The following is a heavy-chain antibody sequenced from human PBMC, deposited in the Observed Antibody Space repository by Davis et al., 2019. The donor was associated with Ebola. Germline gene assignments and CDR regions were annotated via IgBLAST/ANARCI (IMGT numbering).Heavy chain of an antibody. V-gene: IGHV3-23*01. CDR2: ISGSGGST. J-gene: IGHJ4*02. Sequence: PSGSLRLSCAASGFTFSSYAMSWVRQAPGKGLEWVSAISGSGGSTYYADSVKGRFTISRDNSKNTLYLQMNSLRAEDTAVYYCAKGVTVVKRAYFDYWGQGTLVTVSS. CDR3: AKGVTVVKRAYFDY. D-gene: IGHD4-23*01. CDR1: GFTFSSYA.